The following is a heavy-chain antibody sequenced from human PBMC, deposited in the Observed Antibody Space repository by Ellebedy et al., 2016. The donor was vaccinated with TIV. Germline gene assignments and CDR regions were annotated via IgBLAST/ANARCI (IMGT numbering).Heavy chain of an antibody. D-gene: IGHD1-26*01. CDR2: INQDGSEK. V-gene: IGHV3-7*01. CDR1: RFSFSSYW. J-gene: IGHJ3*02. CDR3: ATDGSYGDHLFPAHAFEI. Sequence: GGSLRLSCAASRFSFSSYWTSWVRQAPGKGLEGVANINQDGSEKHYVDAVRGRFTISRDNAKNSLYLQMNSLRAEDTAVYYCATDGSYGDHLFPAHAFEIWGQGTKVTVSS.